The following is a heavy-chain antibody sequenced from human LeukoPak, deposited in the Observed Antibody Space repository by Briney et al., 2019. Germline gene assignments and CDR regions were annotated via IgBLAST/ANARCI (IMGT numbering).Heavy chain of an antibody. CDR3: ARARYGGTGFDY. J-gene: IGHJ4*02. D-gene: IGHD4-23*01. Sequence: SETLSLTCTVSGGSISSYYWSWIRQPPGKGLEWIGYIYYSGSTNYNPSLKSRVTISVDTSKNQFSLKLSSVTAADTAVYYCARARYGGTGFDYWGQGTLVTVSS. CDR2: IYYSGST. CDR1: GGSISSYY. V-gene: IGHV4-59*01.